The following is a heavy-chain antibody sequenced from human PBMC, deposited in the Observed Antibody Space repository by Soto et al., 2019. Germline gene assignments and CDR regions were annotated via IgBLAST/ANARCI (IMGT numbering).Heavy chain of an antibody. CDR1: GYTFTSYD. V-gene: IGHV1-8*01. J-gene: IGHJ4*02. CDR2: MNPNSGNT. CDR3: ALMTGYREDTYFDY. D-gene: IGHD3-9*01. Sequence: AASVKVSCKASGYTFTSYDINWVRQGTGQGLEWMGWMNPNSGNTGYAQKFQGRVTMTRNTSISTAYMELSSLRSEGTAVYYCALMTGYREDTYFDYWGQGTLVTVSS.